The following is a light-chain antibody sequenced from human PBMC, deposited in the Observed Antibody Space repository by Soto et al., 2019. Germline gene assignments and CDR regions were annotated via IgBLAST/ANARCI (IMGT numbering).Light chain of an antibody. CDR3: MQALQTPLT. CDR2: LGS. J-gene: IGKJ4*01. V-gene: IGKV2-28*01. Sequence: DIVMTQSPLSLPVTPGDPASISCRSSQSLLHSNGFNYLDWYLQKPGQSPQLLIFLGSNRASGVTDKFSGSGSGTDFTLKISRVEAEDVGVYYCMQALQTPLTFGGGTKVDIK. CDR1: QSLLHSNGFNY.